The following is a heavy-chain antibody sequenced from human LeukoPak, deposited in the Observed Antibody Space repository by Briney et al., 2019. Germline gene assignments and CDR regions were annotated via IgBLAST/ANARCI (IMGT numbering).Heavy chain of an antibody. J-gene: IGHJ4*02. CDR2: ISGSGGST. CDR3: AKDSFSSQQLAPGYFDY. V-gene: IGHV3-23*01. Sequence: PGGSLRLSCAASGFTFSRYAMSWVRQAPGKGLEWVSAISGSGGSTYYADSVKGRFTISRDNSKNTLYLQMNSLRAEDTAVYYCAKDSFSSQQLAPGYFDYWGQGTLVTVSS. D-gene: IGHD6-13*01. CDR1: GFTFSRYA.